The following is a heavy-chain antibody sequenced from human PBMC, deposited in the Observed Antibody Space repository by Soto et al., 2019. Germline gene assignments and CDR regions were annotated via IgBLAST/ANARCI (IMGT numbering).Heavy chain of an antibody. CDR2: INRDGSGT. D-gene: IGHD6-25*01. CDR1: GFSFSTYW. Sequence: EVQLVESGGRLVQPGGSLRLSCAASGFSFSTYWMHWVRQAPGKGPVWVSRINRDGSGTDYAGSVKGRFTISRVNAKNTHNLQMQGMEAEGAEVYYGAFAVTSVAATSGRDYWGQGTMVTVSS. CDR3: AFAVTSVAATSGRDY. J-gene: IGHJ4*02. V-gene: IGHV3-74*01.